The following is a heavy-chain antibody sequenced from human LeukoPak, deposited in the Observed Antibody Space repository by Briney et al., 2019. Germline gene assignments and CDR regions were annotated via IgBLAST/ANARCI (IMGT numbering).Heavy chain of an antibody. CDR2: ISGSGGST. CDR1: GFAFSTYA. D-gene: IGHD2-21*01. J-gene: IGHJ4*02. CDR3: AKNRALHEIDY. Sequence: PGGSLRLSCAASGFAFSTYAMRWVPQAPGKGLEWVSGISGSGGSTYYADSVKGRFTISRDNSKNTLYLQMNSVIAGDTAIYYCAKNRALHEIDYWGQGTLVTVSS. V-gene: IGHV3-23*01.